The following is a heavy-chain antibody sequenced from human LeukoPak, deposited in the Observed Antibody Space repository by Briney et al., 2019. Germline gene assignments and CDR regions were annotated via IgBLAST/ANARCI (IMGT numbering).Heavy chain of an antibody. J-gene: IGHJ5*02. CDR3: ARDRYCSSTSCLNWFDP. D-gene: IGHD2-2*01. V-gene: IGHV3-33*01. CDR2: IWYDGSNK. Sequence: GGSLRLSCAASGFTFSSYGMHWVRQAPGKGLEWVAVIWYDGSNKYYADSVKGRFTIYRDNSKNTLYLQMNSLRAEDTAVYYCARDRYCSSTSCLNWFDPWGQGTLVTVSS. CDR1: GFTFSSYG.